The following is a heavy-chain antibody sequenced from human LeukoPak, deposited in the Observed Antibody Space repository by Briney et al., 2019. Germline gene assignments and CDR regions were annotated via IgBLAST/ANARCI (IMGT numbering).Heavy chain of an antibody. Sequence: KPSETLSLTCGVYSGSLSDKYWSWIRQPPGKRLEWIGEINPSGRTNYNPSLKSRVTMSIDTSKNQFSLKLSSVTAANTAVYYCARLSGYHFDYWGQGALVTVSS. D-gene: IGHD5-12*01. J-gene: IGHJ4*02. CDR2: INPSGRT. CDR1: SGSLSDKY. V-gene: IGHV4-34*01. CDR3: ARLSGYHFDY.